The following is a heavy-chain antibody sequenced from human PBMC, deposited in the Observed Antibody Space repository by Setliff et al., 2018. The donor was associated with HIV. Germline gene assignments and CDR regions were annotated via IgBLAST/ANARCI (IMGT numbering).Heavy chain of an antibody. Sequence: PSETLSLTCAASGYSINSGFSRAWIRQPPGQGPQWIGSIYQSGSIYYNPSLQSRVSISMDASKNKFSLKVTSVTSADTAVYYCARHSCGTTACYGPDMWGPGTMVTVSS. D-gene: IGHD2-15*01. CDR2: IYQSGSI. CDR3: ARHSCGTTACYGPDM. CDR1: GYSINSGFS. J-gene: IGHJ3*02. V-gene: IGHV4-38-2*01.